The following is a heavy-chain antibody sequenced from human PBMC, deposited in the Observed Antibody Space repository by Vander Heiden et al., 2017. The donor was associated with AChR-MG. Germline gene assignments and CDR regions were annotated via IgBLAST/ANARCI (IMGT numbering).Heavy chain of an antibody. CDR3: ASGSGGSCLDY. CDR1: GGSISSSSYC. V-gene: IGHV4-39*01. Sequence: QLQLQESGPGLVKPSETLSLTCTVSGGSISSSSYCWGWIRPPPGKGLEWIGSIYYSGSTYYNPSLKSRVTISVDTSKNQFSLKLSSVTAADTAVYYCASGSGGSCLDYWGQGTLVTVSS. D-gene: IGHD2-15*01. CDR2: IYYSGST. J-gene: IGHJ4*02.